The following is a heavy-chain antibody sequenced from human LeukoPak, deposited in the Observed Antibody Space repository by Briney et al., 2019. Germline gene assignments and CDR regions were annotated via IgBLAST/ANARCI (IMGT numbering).Heavy chain of an antibody. CDR1: GGSISSYY. D-gene: IGHD3-22*01. Sequence: SETLSLTCTVSGGSISSYYWSWIRQPAGKGLEWIGRIYASGSTKYNPSLKSRVTMSVDTSKNQFSLKLSSVTAADTAVYYCARAISNDDNSGYYYWGQGTLVTVSS. V-gene: IGHV4-4*07. J-gene: IGHJ4*02. CDR2: IYASGST. CDR3: ARAISNDDNSGYYY.